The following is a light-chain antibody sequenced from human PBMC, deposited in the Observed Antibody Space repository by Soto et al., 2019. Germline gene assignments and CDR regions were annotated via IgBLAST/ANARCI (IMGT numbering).Light chain of an antibody. CDR1: QSISAG. CDR2: KAS. V-gene: IGKV1-5*03. J-gene: IGKJ1*01. CDR3: QQYNNYGSWT. Sequence: DIQMTQSPSTLSASVGDRVTITCRASQSISAGLAWYQQKPGKAPKLLIYKASSLESGAPSRFSGSGSGTEFTLTISSLQPDDFATYYCQQYNNYGSWTFGQGTKVEIK.